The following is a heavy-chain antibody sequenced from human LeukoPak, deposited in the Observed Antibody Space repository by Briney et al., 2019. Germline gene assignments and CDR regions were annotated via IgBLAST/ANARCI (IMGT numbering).Heavy chain of an antibody. J-gene: IGHJ4*02. Sequence: PGGSLRLSCAASGFTVSSNYMSWVRQAPGKGRGWVSDVYSGGSTYYADSVKGRFTISRDNSKNTLYLQMNSLRAEDTAVYYCARGMGHYDWGLGGDYWGQGTLVTVSS. CDR3: ARGMGHYDWGLGGDY. CDR2: VYSGGST. V-gene: IGHV3-66*02. D-gene: IGHD7-27*01. CDR1: GFTVSSNY.